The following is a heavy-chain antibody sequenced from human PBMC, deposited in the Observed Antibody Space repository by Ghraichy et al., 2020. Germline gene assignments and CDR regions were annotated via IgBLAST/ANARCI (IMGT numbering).Heavy chain of an antibody. V-gene: IGHV4-59*01. D-gene: IGHD7-27*01. CDR1: GGSISSYY. CDR2: IYYSGST. CDR3: ARELTGDAFDI. Sequence: SQTLSLPCTVSGGSISSYYWSWIRQPPGKGLEWIGYIYYSGSTNYNPSLKSRVTISVDTSKNQFSLKLSSVTAADTAVYYCARELTGDAFDIWGQGTMVTVSS. J-gene: IGHJ3*02.